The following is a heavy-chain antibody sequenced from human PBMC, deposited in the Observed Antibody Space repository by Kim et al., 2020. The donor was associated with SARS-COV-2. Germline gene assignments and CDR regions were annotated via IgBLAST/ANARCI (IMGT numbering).Heavy chain of an antibody. CDR1: GFTFSDSA. CDR2: INDNGSNK. D-gene: IGHD1-7*01. Sequence: GGSLRLSCAASGFTFSDSAMSWVRQAPGKGLETVARINDNGSNKYSAESVEGRFTISSDRYKNSLFLQMNRLRAEDTAIYYCAKKAGGTYSVDHCGQGILVTVSS. V-gene: IGHV3-23*05. CDR3: AKKAGGTYSVDH. J-gene: IGHJ4*02.